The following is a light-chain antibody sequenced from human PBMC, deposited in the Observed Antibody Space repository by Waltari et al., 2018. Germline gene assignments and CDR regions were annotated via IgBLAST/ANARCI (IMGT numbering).Light chain of an antibody. CDR1: SLRRFY. V-gene: IGLV3-19*01. CDR3: HSRETFSTRL. Sequence: SSDLTQDPSLSVALGQTVRITCQGDSLRRFYASWYQQRPGPAPILVLYGPDHRPSGNPDRFSGSTSGNTASLTITGAQAEDEADYYCHSRETFSTRLFGGGTRLTV. CDR2: GPD. J-gene: IGLJ2*01.